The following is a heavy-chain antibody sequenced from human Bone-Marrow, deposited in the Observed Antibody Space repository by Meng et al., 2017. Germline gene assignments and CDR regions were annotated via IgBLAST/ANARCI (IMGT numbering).Heavy chain of an antibody. J-gene: IGHJ4*02. Sequence: QVPLQQSGPGLVNPSQTLSLTCAISGDSVSTNSACWNWIRQSPSRGLEWLGRSYYKSKWYNDYAESVKSRITINPDTSKNQFSLQLNSVTPEDTAVYYCARDPASFDFWGQGILVTVSS. CDR1: GDSVSTNSAC. V-gene: IGHV6-1*01. CDR3: ARDPASFDF. CDR2: SYYKSKWYN.